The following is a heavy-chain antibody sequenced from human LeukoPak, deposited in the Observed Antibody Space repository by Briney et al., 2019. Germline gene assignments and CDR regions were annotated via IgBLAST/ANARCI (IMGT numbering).Heavy chain of an antibody. CDR2: MNPNSGNT. CDR1: GYTFTSYD. J-gene: IGHJ4*02. CDR3: AREASGSYYQNDY. D-gene: IGHD1-26*01. V-gene: IGHV1-8*01. Sequence: ASVKVSCKASGYTFTSYDINWVRQAAGQGGEGMGWMNPNSGNTGYAQKFQGRVTMNRNTSISTAYMELSSLRSEDTAVYYCAREASGSYYQNDYWGQGTLVTVSS.